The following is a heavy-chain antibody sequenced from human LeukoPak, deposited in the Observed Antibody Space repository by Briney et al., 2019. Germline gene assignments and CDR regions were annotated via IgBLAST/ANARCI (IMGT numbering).Heavy chain of an antibody. V-gene: IGHV4-34*01. D-gene: IGHD6-13*01. Sequence: PSETLSLTCAVYGRPFSGYYCSWIRHPPGKGLEWIGEINHSGSTNYNPSRKSRVTISVETSKNQFALKLSSVTAADTAVYYCARGKYCGYSSRCGYFGYWGQGTLVTVSS. CDR1: GRPFSGYY. J-gene: IGHJ4*02. CDR2: INHSGST. CDR3: ARGKYCGYSSRCGYFGY.